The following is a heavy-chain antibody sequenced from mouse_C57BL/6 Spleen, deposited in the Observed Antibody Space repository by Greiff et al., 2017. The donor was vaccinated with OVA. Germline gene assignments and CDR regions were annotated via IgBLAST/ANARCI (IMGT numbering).Heavy chain of an antibody. D-gene: IGHD1-1*01. V-gene: IGHV1-85*01. CDR3: ARAKLRSYGSSPCWYFDV. CDR2: IYPRDGST. Sequence: QVQLQQSGPELVKPGASVKLSCKASGYTFTSYDINWVKQRPGQGLEWIGWIYPRDGSTKYNEKFKGKATLTVDTSSSTAYMELHSLTSEDSAVCFCARAKLRSYGSSPCWYFDVWGTGTTVTVSA. J-gene: IGHJ1*03. CDR1: GYTFTSYD.